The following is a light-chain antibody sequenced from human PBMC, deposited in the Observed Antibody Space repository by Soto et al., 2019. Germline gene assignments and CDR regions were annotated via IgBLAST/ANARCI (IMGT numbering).Light chain of an antibody. CDR1: SSDVGNYNS. CDR2: DVS. Sequence: QSVLTQPASVSGFPGQSITISCTGTSSDVGNYNSVSWYQQRPGKAPKFMISDVSDRPAGVSNRFSGSKSGSTATLTISSLQAEDEADYYCGSYISSRTYVFGTGTKLTVL. J-gene: IGLJ1*01. CDR3: GSYISSRTYV. V-gene: IGLV2-14*01.